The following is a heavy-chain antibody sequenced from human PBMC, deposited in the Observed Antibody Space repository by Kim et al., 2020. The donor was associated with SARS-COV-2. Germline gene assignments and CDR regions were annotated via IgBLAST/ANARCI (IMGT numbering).Heavy chain of an antibody. CDR2: IIPTSNTV. CDR3: ARISGSAYYRLGDY. D-gene: IGHD3-22*01. Sequence: SVKVSCKTSGGTFSSHAVSWVRQAPGQGLEWMGGIIPTSNTVHYAQKFQGRVTITADESTRTAYMELSSLRSEDTAVYYCARISGSAYYRLGDYWGQGTLVTVSS. V-gene: IGHV1-69*13. CDR1: GGTFSSHA. J-gene: IGHJ4*02.